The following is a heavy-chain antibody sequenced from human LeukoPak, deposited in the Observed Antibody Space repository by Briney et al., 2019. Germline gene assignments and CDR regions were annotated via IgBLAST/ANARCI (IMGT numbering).Heavy chain of an antibody. CDR3: AREVVWGIVVVPAAIGY. CDR2: ISSSGSTI. V-gene: IGHV3-11*01. Sequence: GGSLRLSCAASGFTFSDYCMSWIRQAPGKGLEWVSYISSSGSTIYYADSVKGRFTISRDNAKNSLYLQMNSLRAEDTAVYYCAREVVWGIVVVPAAIGYWGQGTLVTVSS. J-gene: IGHJ4*02. CDR1: GFTFSDYC. D-gene: IGHD2-2*01.